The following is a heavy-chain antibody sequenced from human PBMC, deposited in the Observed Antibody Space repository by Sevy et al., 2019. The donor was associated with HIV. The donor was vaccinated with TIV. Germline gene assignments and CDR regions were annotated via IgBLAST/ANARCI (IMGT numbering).Heavy chain of an antibody. J-gene: IGHJ3*02. CDR2: INHSGST. CDR3: ARGPRFYDSSGYYHSDAFDI. V-gene: IGHV4-34*01. D-gene: IGHD3-22*01. Sequence: SETLSLTCAVYGGSFSGYYWSWIRQPPGKGLEWIGAINHSGSTNYNPSLKSRVTISVDTSKNQFSLKLSSVTAADTAVYYCARGPRFYDSSGYYHSDAFDIWGQGTMVTVSS. CDR1: GGSFSGYY.